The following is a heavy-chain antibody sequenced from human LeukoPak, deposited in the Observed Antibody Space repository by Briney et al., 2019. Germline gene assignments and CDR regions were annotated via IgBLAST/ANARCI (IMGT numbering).Heavy chain of an antibody. V-gene: IGHV3-7*01. CDR1: GFTFSMYA. J-gene: IGHJ4*02. CDR2: INQDGSEK. D-gene: IGHD3-10*01. CDR3: ANYYNSGPEGH. Sequence: HPGRSLRLSCAVSGFTFSMYAMAWVRQAPGKGLEWVANINQDGSEKHYVDSVKGRFTISRDNAKNSLYLQMSSLRVEDTAVYYCANYYNSGPEGHWGQGTLVTVSS.